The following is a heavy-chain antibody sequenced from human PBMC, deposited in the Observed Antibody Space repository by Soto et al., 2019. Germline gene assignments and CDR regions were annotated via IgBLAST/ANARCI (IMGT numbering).Heavy chain of an antibody. CDR3: ARSIPATIFGVVISFDY. Sequence: PGGSLRLSCAASGFTFSSYSMNWVRQAPGKGLEWVSYISSSSSTIYYADSVKGRFTISRDNAKNSLYLQMNSLRDEDTAVYYCARSIPATIFGVVISFDYWGQGTLVTVSS. CDR2: ISSSSSTI. D-gene: IGHD3-3*01. V-gene: IGHV3-48*02. CDR1: GFTFSSYS. J-gene: IGHJ4*02.